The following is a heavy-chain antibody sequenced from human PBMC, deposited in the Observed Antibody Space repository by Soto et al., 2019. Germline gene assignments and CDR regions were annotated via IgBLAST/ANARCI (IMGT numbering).Heavy chain of an antibody. V-gene: IGHV2-5*01. CDR1: GFSLNTSGVG. J-gene: IGHJ4*02. CDR2: IYWNDGK. Sequence: QITLKESGPTLVNPTQTLTLTCTFSGFSLNTSGVGVGWIRQPPGQALEWLAHIYWNDGKRYSPSLKTRLTITKDTSKNQVVLTMTNMDPVDTATYYCARRYSGYDFLESWGQGTLVTVSS. D-gene: IGHD5-12*01. CDR3: ARRYSGYDFLES.